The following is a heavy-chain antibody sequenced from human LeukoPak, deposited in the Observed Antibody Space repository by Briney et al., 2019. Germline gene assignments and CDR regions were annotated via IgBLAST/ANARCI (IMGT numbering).Heavy chain of an antibody. CDR3: AKVDVKAGDWHFDY. Sequence: GWSLRLSCAASGFTFRTYAMPWVRQAPGKGLEWVSAISGNGVSTYYADSVKGRSTISRANSKNTLYLQMNSLRADDTAVYNCAKVDVKAGDWHFDYWGQGTLVTVSS. CDR1: GFTFRTYA. V-gene: IGHV3-23*01. J-gene: IGHJ4*02. D-gene: IGHD7-27*01. CDR2: ISGNGVST.